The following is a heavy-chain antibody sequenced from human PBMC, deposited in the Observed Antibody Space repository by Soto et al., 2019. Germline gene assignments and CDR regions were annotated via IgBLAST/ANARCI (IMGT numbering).Heavy chain of an antibody. CDR3: AKVGGRWELVDY. CDR2: ISYDGSNK. V-gene: IGHV3-30*18. J-gene: IGHJ4*02. D-gene: IGHD1-26*01. Sequence: QVQLVESGGGVVQPGRSLRLSCAASGFTFSSYGMHWVRQAPGKGLEWVAVISYDGSNKYYADSVKGRFTISRDNSKNTLYLQMNSLRAEDTAVYYCAKVGGRWELVDYWGQGTLDTVSS. CDR1: GFTFSSYG.